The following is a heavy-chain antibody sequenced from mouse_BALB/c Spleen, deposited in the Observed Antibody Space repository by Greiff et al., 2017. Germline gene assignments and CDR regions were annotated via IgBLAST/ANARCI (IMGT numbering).Heavy chain of an antibody. CDR3: AREYYGSRYFDV. V-gene: IGHV1-7*01. J-gene: IGHJ1*01. Sequence: QGQLQQSGAELAKPGASVKMSCKASGYTFTSYWMHWVKQRPGQGLEWIGYINPSTGYTEYNQKFKDKATLTADKSSSTAYMQLSSLTSEDSAVYYCAREYYGSRYFDVWGAGTTVTVSS. CDR1: GYTFTSYW. CDR2: INPSTGYT. D-gene: IGHD1-1*01.